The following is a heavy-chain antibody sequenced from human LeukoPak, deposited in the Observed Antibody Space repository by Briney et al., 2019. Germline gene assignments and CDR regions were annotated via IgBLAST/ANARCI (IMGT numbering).Heavy chain of an antibody. CDR1: GGSFSGYY. CDR2: INHSGST. D-gene: IGHD3-10*01. J-gene: IGHJ4*02. CDR3: ARARTKITMVRGVIDRLYYFDY. Sequence: PSETLSLTCVVYGGSFSGYYWSWIRQPPGKGLEWIGEINHSGSTNYNPSLKSRVTISVDTSKNQFSLKLSSVTAADTAVYYCARARTKITMVRGVIDRLYYFDYWGQGTLVTVSS. V-gene: IGHV4-34*01.